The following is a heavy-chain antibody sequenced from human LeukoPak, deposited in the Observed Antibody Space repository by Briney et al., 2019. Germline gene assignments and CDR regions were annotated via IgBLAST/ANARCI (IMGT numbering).Heavy chain of an antibody. CDR3: ASFDY. Sequence: PGGSLRLSCAASGFTFSSYAMHWVRQAPGKRLEWVAVISYDGSNKYYADSVKGRFPISRDNSKNTLYLQMNSLRAEDTAVYYCASFDYRGQGTLVTVSS. CDR2: ISYDGSNK. CDR1: GFTFSSYA. V-gene: IGHV3-30-3*01. J-gene: IGHJ4*02.